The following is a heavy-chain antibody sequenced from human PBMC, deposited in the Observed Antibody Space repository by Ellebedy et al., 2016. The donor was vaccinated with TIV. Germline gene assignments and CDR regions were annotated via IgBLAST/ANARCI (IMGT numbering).Heavy chain of an antibody. CDR1: GGSISSGGYY. CDR2: IYYSGST. D-gene: IGHD3-16*01. CDR3: ARAYWGTFQRAFDI. J-gene: IGHJ3*02. V-gene: IGHV4-31*03. Sequence: MPSETLSLTCTVSGGSISSGGYYWSWIRQHPGKGLEWIGYIYYSGSTYYNPSLKSRVTISVDTSKNQFSLKLSSVTAADTAVYYCARAYWGTFQRAFDIWGQGTMVTVSS.